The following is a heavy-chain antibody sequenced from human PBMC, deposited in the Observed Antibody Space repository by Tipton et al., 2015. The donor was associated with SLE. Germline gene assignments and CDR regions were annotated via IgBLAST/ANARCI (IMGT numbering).Heavy chain of an antibody. CDR1: GGSISSSSYY. V-gene: IGHV4-39*07. CDR3: AKAVAGFFDY. J-gene: IGHJ4*02. Sequence: TLSLTCTVSGGSISSSSYYWGWIRQPPGKGLEWIGSIYYSGSTYYNPSLKSRVTISVDTSKNQFSLKLSSVTAADTAVYYCAKAVAGFFDYWGQGTLVTVSS. D-gene: IGHD6-19*01. CDR2: IYYSGST.